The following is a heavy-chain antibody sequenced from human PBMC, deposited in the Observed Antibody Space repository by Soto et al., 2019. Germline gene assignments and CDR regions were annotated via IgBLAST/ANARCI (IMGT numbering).Heavy chain of an antibody. CDR2: IFYSGNT. J-gene: IGHJ4*02. V-gene: IGHV4-59*01. Sequence: SETLSLTCTVSGVSITNYYWSWIRQPPDKALEWIGYIFYSGNTNYNPSLKSRVTISIETSKTQFSLKLSSVTAADTAVYYCARGPTKYYFDYWGQGTLVTVSS. D-gene: IGHD5-12*01. CDR1: GVSITNYY. CDR3: ARGPTKYYFDY.